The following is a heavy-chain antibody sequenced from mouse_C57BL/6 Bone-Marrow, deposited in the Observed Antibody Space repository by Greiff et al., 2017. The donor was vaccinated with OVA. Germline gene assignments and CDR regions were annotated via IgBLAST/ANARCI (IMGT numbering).Heavy chain of an antibody. CDR1: GFTFSDYY. CDR3: AKSQGYYGSLEY. D-gene: IGHD1-1*01. J-gene: IGHJ2*01. CDR2: ISNGGGST. V-gene: IGHV5-12*01. Sequence: EVMLVESGGGLVQPGGSLKLSCAASGFTFSDYYMYWVRQTPEKRLEWVAYISNGGGSTYYPDTVKGRFTISRDNAKNTLYLQMSRLKSEDTAMDYCAKSQGYYGSLEYWGQGTTLTVSS.